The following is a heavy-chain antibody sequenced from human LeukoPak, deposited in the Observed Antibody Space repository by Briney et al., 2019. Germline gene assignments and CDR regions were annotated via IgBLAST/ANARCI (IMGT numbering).Heavy chain of an antibody. D-gene: IGHD3-3*01. CDR3: AKASWVSSADAVL. CDR2: LRGDVET. J-gene: IGHJ4*02. CDR1: GFTFSMYA. V-gene: IGHV3-23*01. Sequence: GGSLRLACAASGFTFSMYAMSCVRQAPARVLGWVSSLRGDVETFYGDSVKGRFTLSSDECRNTVYLQMNNLRVEETAVYFCAKASWVSSADAVLWGQGPVVTVSS.